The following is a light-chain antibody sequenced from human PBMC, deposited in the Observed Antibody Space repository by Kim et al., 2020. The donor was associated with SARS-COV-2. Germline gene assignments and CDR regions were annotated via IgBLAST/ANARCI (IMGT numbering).Light chain of an antibody. CDR1: QSVSSH. J-gene: IGKJ2*01. Sequence: VAPEQRAPLSCRASQSVSSHLAWYQQTPGQAPRLLIYGASTRATGIPARFSGSGSGTEFTLTISSLQSEDFAVYYCQQYNNWPPYTFGQGTKLEI. CDR2: GAS. V-gene: IGKV3-15*01. CDR3: QQYNNWPPYT.